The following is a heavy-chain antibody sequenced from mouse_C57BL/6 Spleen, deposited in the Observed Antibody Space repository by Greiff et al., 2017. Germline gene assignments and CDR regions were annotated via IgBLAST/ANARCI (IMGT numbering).Heavy chain of an antibody. CDR2: IHPNSGST. D-gene: IGHD1-1*01. J-gene: IGHJ3*01. V-gene: IGHV1-64*01. CDR3: ASGLTTVVGGGFAY. Sequence: QVQLKQPGAELVKPGASVKLSCKASGYTFTSYWMPWVKQRPGQGLEWIGMIHPNSGSTNYNEKFKSKATLTVDKSSSTAYMQLSSLTSEDSAVYYYASGLTTVVGGGFAYWGQGTLVTVSA. CDR1: GYTFTSYW.